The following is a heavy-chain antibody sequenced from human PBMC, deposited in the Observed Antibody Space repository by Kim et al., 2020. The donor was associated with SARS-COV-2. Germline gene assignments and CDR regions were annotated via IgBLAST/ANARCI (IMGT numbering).Heavy chain of an antibody. CDR1: GFTFSSYG. D-gene: IGHD3-3*01. CDR3: AKDPKYYDFWSGYFPGPARPYYYYGMDV. J-gene: IGHJ6*02. V-gene: IGHV3-30*18. CDR2: ISYDGSNK. Sequence: GGSLRLSCAASGFTFSSYGMHWVRQAPGKGLEWVAVISYDGSNKYYADSVNGRFTISRDNSKNTLYLQMNSLRAEDTAVYYCAKDPKYYDFWSGYFPGPARPYYYYGMDVWGQGTTVTVSS.